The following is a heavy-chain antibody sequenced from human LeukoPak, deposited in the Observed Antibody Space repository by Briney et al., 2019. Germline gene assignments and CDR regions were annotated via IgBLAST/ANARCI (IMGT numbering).Heavy chain of an antibody. CDR3: ARGVYIAAAQYGY. D-gene: IGHD6-13*01. CDR1: GGSISSHY. J-gene: IGHJ4*02. CDR2: IYYSGTT. V-gene: IGHV4-59*11. Sequence: SETLSLTCTVSGGSISSHYWSWIRQPPGKGLEWIGYIYYSGTTNYNPSLKSRATISVDTSKNQFSLKLSSVTAADTAVYYCARGVYIAAAQYGYWGQGTLVTVS.